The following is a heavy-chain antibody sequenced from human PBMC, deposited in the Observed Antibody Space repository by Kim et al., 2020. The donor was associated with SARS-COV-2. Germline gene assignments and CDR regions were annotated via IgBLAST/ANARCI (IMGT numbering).Heavy chain of an antibody. CDR1: GFTFSSYA. V-gene: IGHV3-30*04. Sequence: GGSLRLSCAASGFTFSSYAMHWVRQAPGKGLEWVAVISYDGSNKYYADSVKGRFTISRDNSKNTLYLQMNSLRAEDTAVYYCARDSYGFDYWGQGTLVTVSS. J-gene: IGHJ4*02. D-gene: IGHD5-18*01. CDR2: ISYDGSNK. CDR3: ARDSYGFDY.